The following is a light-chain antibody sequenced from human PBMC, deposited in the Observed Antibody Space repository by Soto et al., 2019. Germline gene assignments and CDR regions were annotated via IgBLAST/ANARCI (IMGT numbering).Light chain of an antibody. Sequence: EIVLTQSPATLSLSPGDSATLSCRASQTVSSYLAWYQQKPGQAPRLLIYDASSRATGIPARFSGSGSGTDFTLTITSLEPEDFAVYYCQQRSDWPSTFGGGTKVDIK. V-gene: IGKV3-11*01. J-gene: IGKJ4*01. CDR2: DAS. CDR3: QQRSDWPST. CDR1: QTVSSY.